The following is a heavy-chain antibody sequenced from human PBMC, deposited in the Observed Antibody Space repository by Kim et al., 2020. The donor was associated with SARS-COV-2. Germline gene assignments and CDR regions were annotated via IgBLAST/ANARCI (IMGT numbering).Heavy chain of an antibody. CDR2: ISSSSSYI. J-gene: IGHJ5*02. CDR1: GFTFSSYS. Sequence: GGSLRLSCAASGFTFSSYSMNWVRQAPGKGLEWVSSISSSSSYIYYADSVKGRFTISRDNAKNSLYLQMNSLRAEDTAVYYCARATMSYDILTGYYSNGARGNWFDPWGQGTLVTVSS. CDR3: ARATMSYDILTGYYSNGARGNWFDP. D-gene: IGHD3-9*01. V-gene: IGHV3-21*01.